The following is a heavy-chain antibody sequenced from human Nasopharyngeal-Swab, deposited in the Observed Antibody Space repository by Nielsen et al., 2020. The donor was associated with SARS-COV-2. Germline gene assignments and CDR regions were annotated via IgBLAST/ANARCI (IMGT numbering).Heavy chain of an antibody. Sequence: SETLSLTCAVYGGSFSGYYWSWIRQPPGKGLEWIGEINHSGSTNYNPSLKSRVTISVDPSKNQLSLKLSSVTAADTAVYYCARGKEGVVPAALGMVFYYYYYMDVWGKGSTVTVSS. CDR3: ARGKEGVVPAALGMVFYYYYYMDV. CDR1: GGSFSGYY. CDR2: INHSGST. V-gene: IGHV4-34*01. D-gene: IGHD2-2*01. J-gene: IGHJ6*03.